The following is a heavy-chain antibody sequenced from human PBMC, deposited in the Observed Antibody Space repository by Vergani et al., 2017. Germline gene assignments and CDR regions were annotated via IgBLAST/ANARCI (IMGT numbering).Heavy chain of an antibody. V-gene: IGHV3-30*02. D-gene: IGHD2-8*01. CDR1: GFSVSNSG. Sequence: VQLVESGGGLVKPGGSLRLSCVASGFSVSNSGMHWVRQTPGKGLEWVAFIQYDGSDIFYADFVEGRFTISRDNSKNTLYLQMNNLRAADTAVYYCARSGYCAHGVCYMTYYYYMDVWGKGTAVTVSS. J-gene: IGHJ6*03. CDR2: IQYDGSDI. CDR3: ARSGYCAHGVCYMTYYYYMDV.